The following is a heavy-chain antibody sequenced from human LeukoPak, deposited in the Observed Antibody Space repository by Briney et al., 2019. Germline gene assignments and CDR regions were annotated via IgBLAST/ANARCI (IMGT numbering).Heavy chain of an antibody. CDR1: GYTFTGYY. CDR2: INPNSGGT. J-gene: IGHJ4*02. CDR3: ARGDSSSPSFDY. V-gene: IGHV1-2*02. Sequence: ASVKVSCKASGYTFTGYYMHWVRQAPGQGLEWMGWINPNSGGTNYAQKFQGRVTMTRDTSISTAYMELSRLRSEDTAVYYCARGDSSSPSFDYWGQGTLVTVSS. D-gene: IGHD6-6*01.